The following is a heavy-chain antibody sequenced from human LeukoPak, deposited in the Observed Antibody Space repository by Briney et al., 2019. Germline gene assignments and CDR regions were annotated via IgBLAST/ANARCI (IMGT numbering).Heavy chain of an antibody. CDR2: ISTYNGNT. Sequence: ASMKVSCKASGYTFTGYYIHWVRQAPGQGLEWMGWISTYNGNTNYAQKVQDRVIMTRDTSTSTAYMELRSLTSDDTAMYFCARDSSDHDYYYGMDVWGQGTTVTVSS. D-gene: IGHD3-10*01. CDR1: GYTFTGYY. J-gene: IGHJ6*02. CDR3: ARDSSDHDYYYGMDV. V-gene: IGHV1-18*04.